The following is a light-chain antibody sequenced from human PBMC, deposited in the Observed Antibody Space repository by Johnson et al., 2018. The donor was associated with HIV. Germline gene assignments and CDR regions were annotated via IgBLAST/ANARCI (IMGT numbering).Light chain of an antibody. CDR2: DHD. J-gene: IGLJ1*01. CDR1: SSNIGNNY. CDR3: GTWDNSLNSPV. Sequence: QSVLTQPPSVSAAPRQKVTISCSGSSSNIGNNYVSWYQQLPGTAPKLLIYDHDKRPSGIPDRFSGSKSGTSATLGITGLQPGDEADYYCGTWDNSLNSPVFGTGTKVTVL. V-gene: IGLV1-51*01.